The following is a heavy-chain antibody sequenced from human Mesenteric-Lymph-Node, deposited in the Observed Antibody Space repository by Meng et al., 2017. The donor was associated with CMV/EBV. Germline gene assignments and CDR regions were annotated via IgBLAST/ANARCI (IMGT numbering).Heavy chain of an antibody. Sequence: SETLSLTCAVSGGSFSSYSWSWIRQPPGKGLEWIGEITHGGSAIYNPSLESRVTILVDSSRNQFSLKLKSLAAADTAVYYCARGFTIFGKAEYYFDYWGQGTLVTVSS. CDR3: ARGFTIFGKAEYYFDY. V-gene: IGHV4-34*01. D-gene: IGHD3-3*01. CDR2: ITHGGSA. J-gene: IGHJ4*02. CDR1: GGSFSSYS.